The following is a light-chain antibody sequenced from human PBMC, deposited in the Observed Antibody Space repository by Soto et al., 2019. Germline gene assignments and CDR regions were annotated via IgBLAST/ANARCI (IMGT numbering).Light chain of an antibody. CDR2: GAS. V-gene: IGKV3-20*01. CDR1: QSASNY. CDR3: QEYGTSRT. Sequence: ETVLTQSPATLSLSPGENAILSCRASQSASNYLAWYQQKPGQAPRLLIYGASSRATGIPDRFSGSGSGTDFTLTISRLEPEDFAVYYCQEYGTSRTFGQGTKVDIK. J-gene: IGKJ1*01.